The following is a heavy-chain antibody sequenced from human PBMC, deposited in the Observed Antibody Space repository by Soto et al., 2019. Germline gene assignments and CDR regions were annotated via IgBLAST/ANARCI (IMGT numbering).Heavy chain of an antibody. V-gene: IGHV1-46*02. CDR3: ARDLTSVDY. Sequence: QVQLVQSGAEVKKPGASVKISCETSGYIFKQYYIHWVRQAPGQGPEWMAIFNPFRGATNYEQRLQGRVTATMDMSTSTLYRELNILRTEDTAMYYCARDLTSVDYWGQGTLISVSS. J-gene: IGHJ4*01. CDR2: FNPFRGAT. D-gene: IGHD3-3*01. CDR1: GYIFKQYY.